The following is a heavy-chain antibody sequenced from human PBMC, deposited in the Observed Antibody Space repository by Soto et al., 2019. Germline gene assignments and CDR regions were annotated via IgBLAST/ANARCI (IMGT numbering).Heavy chain of an antibody. D-gene: IGHD4-17*01. CDR1: AGSLSSSSYY. CDR2: IYYSGST. J-gene: IGHJ4*02. Sequence: SETLSLTCTVSAGSLSSSSYYCGWIRQPPGKGLEWIGSIYYSGSTYYNPSLKSRVTISVDTTKNQISLKLSSVTAADTAVYYGARQTDGYGVIEYYFDYWGQGTLVTVSS. V-gene: IGHV4-39*01. CDR3: ARQTDGYGVIEYYFDY.